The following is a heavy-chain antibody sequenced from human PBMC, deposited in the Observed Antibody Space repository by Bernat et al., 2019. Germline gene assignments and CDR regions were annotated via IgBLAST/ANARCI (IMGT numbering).Heavy chain of an antibody. Sequence: QVQLQESGPGLVKPSQTLSLTCTVSGGSINSGGYYWSWIRQHPGKGLDWIGNIYYSGSTYYNPSLNSRVTISVDTSKNQFSLKLNSVTAADTATYYCARRGGSGWSNWYFDLWGRGTLVTVSS. CDR3: ARRGGSGWSNWYFDL. V-gene: IGHV4-31*03. CDR1: GGSINSGGYY. J-gene: IGHJ2*01. CDR2: IYYSGST. D-gene: IGHD6-19*01.